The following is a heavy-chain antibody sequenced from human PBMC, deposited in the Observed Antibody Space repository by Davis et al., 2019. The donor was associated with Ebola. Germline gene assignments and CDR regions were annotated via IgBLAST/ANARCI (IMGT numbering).Heavy chain of an antibody. CDR3: ARPIEKRCSPGCFDL. CDR2: INPSGGST. Sequence: ASVKVSCKASGYTFTSYYMHWVRQASGQGLEWMGIINPSGGSTSYAQKFQGRVTMTRNNSITTAYMELSSLTSEDTAVYYCARPIEKRCSPGCFDLWGRGTLVTVSS. J-gene: IGHJ2*01. V-gene: IGHV1-46*01. D-gene: IGHD4/OR15-4a*01. CDR1: GYTFTSYY.